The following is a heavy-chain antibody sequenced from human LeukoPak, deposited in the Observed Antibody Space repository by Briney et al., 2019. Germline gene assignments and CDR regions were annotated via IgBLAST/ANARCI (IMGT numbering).Heavy chain of an antibody. V-gene: IGHV4-59*01. Sequence: SETLSLTCSVSDDSITMYYWTWIRQPPGKGLERIGYVDHTGSTNFNPSLNGHVSISRDTTKNLFSLRLRSVTAADTAVYFCARGRVSSSTWYSTYYYYFYMDVWGKGATVTVSS. CDR1: DDSITMYY. J-gene: IGHJ6*03. CDR3: ARGRVSSSTWYSTYYYYFYMDV. D-gene: IGHD1-1*01. CDR2: VDHTGST.